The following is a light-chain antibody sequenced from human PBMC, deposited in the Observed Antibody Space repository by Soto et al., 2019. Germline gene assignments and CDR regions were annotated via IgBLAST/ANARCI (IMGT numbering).Light chain of an antibody. CDR3: QQYDNWRSWT. CDR1: QSVNSN. J-gene: IGKJ1*01. CDR2: GAS. V-gene: IGKV3-15*01. Sequence: EVVLTQSPATLSVSPGERATLSCRASQSVNSNLAWYQQKPGQAPRLLIYGASTRATGFPARFSGRGSGTEFTLTISSLQSEDFAIYYCQQYDNWRSWTFGQGTKVDIK.